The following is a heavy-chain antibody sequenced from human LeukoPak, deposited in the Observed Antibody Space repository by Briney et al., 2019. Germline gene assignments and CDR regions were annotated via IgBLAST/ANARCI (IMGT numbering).Heavy chain of an antibody. D-gene: IGHD3-3*01. V-gene: IGHV3-48*03. CDR2: ISDSGSNI. Sequence: GGSLRLSCAASGFTFSSFEMNWVRKAPGKGLEGVSYISDSGSNIYYADSVKGRFTISRDNAKNSLYLQMNSLRVEDTAVYYCARVPNYGFWSGYSLDYWGQGSLVIVSS. CDR1: GFTFSSFE. J-gene: IGHJ4*02. CDR3: ARVPNYGFWSGYSLDY.